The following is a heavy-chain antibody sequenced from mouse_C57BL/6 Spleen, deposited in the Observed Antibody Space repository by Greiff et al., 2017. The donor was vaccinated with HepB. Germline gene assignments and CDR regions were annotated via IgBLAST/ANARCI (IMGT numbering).Heavy chain of an antibody. CDR1: GFTFSSYG. V-gene: IGHV5-6*01. CDR3: ARPIRGDYYAMDY. Sequence: EVKLVESGGDLVKPGGSLKLSCAASGFTFSSYGMSWVRQTPDKRLEWVATISSGGSYTYYPDSVKGRFTISRDNAKNTLYLQMSSLKSEDTAMYYCARPIRGDYYAMDYWGQGTSVTVSS. CDR2: ISSGGSYT. J-gene: IGHJ4*01.